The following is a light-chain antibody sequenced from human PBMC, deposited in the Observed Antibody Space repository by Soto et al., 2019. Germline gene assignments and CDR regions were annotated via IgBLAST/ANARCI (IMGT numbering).Light chain of an antibody. CDR2: GAS. V-gene: IGKV3-20*01. CDR3: QQYGSSSEIT. CDR1: QSVAGSY. J-gene: IGKJ5*01. Sequence: EIVLTPSPGPLSLSPVERATLSFRARQSVAGSYLAWYQQKPGQAPRLLIYGASSRATGFPDRFSGSGSGTDFTLTISGLEPEDSAVYYCQQYGSSSEITFGQGTRLEIK.